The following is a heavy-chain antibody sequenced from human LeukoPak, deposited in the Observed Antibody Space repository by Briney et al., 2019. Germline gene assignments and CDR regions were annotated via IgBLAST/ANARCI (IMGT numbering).Heavy chain of an antibody. Sequence: GGSLRLSCAASGFTFSSYWMHWVRQAPGKGLVWVSRINSDGSSTSYADSVKGRFTISRDNAKNTLYLQMNSLRAEDTAVYYCARVGGEQQLGPPAGVYYYYMDVWGKGTTVTVSS. CDR1: GFTFSSYW. J-gene: IGHJ6*03. CDR2: INSDGSST. D-gene: IGHD6-6*01. CDR3: ARVGGEQQLGPPAGVYYYYMDV. V-gene: IGHV3-74*01.